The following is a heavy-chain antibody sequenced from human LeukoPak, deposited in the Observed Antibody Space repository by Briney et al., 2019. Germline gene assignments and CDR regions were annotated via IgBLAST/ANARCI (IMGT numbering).Heavy chain of an antibody. V-gene: IGHV3-9*03. Sequence: GRSVRLSCAASGFTFDDYAMHWVRQAPGKGLEWVSGISWNSGSIGYADSVKGRFTISRDNAKNSLYLQMNSLRAEDMALYYCAKEGCSSTSCPYYYYYYMDVWGKGTTVTVSS. J-gene: IGHJ6*03. D-gene: IGHD2-2*01. CDR3: AKEGCSSTSCPYYYYYYMDV. CDR2: ISWNSGSI. CDR1: GFTFDDYA.